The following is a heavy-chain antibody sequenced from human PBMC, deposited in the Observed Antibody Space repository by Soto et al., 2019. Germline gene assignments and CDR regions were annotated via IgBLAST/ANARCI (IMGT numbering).Heavy chain of an antibody. CDR1: GGSFSGYY. CDR3: ASNPTNSLLHY. CDR2: INHSGST. J-gene: IGHJ4*02. D-gene: IGHD1-26*01. Sequence: QVQLQQWGAGLLKPSETLSLTCAVYGGSFSGYYWSWIRQPPGKGLEWIGEINHSGSTNYNPSLKSRVTISVDTSKNQFSLKLSSVTAADTAVYYCASNPTNSLLHYWGQGTLVTVSS. V-gene: IGHV4-34*01.